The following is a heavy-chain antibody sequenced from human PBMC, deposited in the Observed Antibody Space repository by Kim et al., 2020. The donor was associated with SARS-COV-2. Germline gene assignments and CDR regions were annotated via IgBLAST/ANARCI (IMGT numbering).Heavy chain of an antibody. J-gene: IGHJ5*02. D-gene: IGHD6-13*01. CDR3: ETGSPAGNPTGFDP. CDR1: GYTLTELS. CDR2: FDPEDGET. Sequence: ASVKVSCKVSGYTLTELSMHWVRQAPGKGLEWMGGFDPEDGETIYAKRFQGRVTMTEDTSTDTAYRELSSLRSGTTAGYYCETGSPAGNPTGFDPWGQGTLVTASS. V-gene: IGHV1-24*01.